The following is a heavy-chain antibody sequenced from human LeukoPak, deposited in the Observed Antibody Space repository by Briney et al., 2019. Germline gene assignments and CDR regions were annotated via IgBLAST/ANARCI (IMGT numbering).Heavy chain of an antibody. V-gene: IGHV1-8*01. Sequence: ASVKVSCKASGYTFTSYDINWVRQATGQGLEWMGWMNPNSGNTGYAQKFQGRVTMTRNTSISTAYMELSSLRSEDTAVYYCARGADYGDYVAGDYWGQGTLVTVSS. CDR1: GYTFTSYD. J-gene: IGHJ4*02. CDR2: MNPNSGNT. D-gene: IGHD4-17*01. CDR3: ARGADYGDYVAGDY.